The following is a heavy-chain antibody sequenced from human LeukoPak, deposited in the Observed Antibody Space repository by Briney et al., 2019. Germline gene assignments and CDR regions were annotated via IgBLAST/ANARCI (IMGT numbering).Heavy chain of an antibody. J-gene: IGHJ4*02. V-gene: IGHV4-39*01. Sequence: PSETLSLTCTVSGGSLSSSTYYWGCIRQPPGKGLEWIGSVYYSGSTDYNPSLKSRVTISVDTSKNQFSLKMSSVTAADTAVYYCARQFDNWGQGTLVTVSS. CDR2: VYYSGST. CDR3: ARQFDN. CDR1: GGSLSSSTYY.